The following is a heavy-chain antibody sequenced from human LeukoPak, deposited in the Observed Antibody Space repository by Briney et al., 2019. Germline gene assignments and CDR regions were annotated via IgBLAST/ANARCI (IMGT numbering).Heavy chain of an antibody. CDR1: GFTFSSYW. Sequence: GGSLRLSCAASGFTFSSYWMSWVRQAPGKGLEWVANIKQDGSEKYYVDSVKGRFTISRDNAKNSLYLQMNSLRAEDTAVYYCARDPSGYSNAFDIWGQGTMVTVSS. CDR2: IKQDGSEK. J-gene: IGHJ3*02. D-gene: IGHD3-3*01. CDR3: ARDPSGYSNAFDI. V-gene: IGHV3-7*03.